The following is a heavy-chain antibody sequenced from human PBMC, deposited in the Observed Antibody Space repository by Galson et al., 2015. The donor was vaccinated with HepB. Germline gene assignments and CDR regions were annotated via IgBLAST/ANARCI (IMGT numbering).Heavy chain of an antibody. CDR1: GFTFSSYA. V-gene: IGHV3-30*18. Sequence: SLRLSCAASGFTFSSYAIHWVRQAPGKGLEWVAVISYDGSNKYYADSVKGRFTISRDNSRNTLYLQMNSLRAEDTAVYYCAKDWEWELVTHQFDYWGQGTQVTVSS. D-gene: IGHD1-26*01. CDR3: AKDWEWELVTHQFDY. CDR2: ISYDGSNK. J-gene: IGHJ4*02.